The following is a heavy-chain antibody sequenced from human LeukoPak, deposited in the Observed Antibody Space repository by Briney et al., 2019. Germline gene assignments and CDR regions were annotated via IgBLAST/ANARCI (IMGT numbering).Heavy chain of an antibody. J-gene: IGHJ5*02. CDR1: GGTFSSYA. CDR2: IIPIYGTA. Sequence: ASVKVSCKASGGTFSSYAISWVRQAPGQGLEWRGGIIPIYGTANYAQKFQGRVTITTDESTSTAYMELSSLRSEDTAVYYCARGRYDSSGYYYDWFDPWGQGTLVTVSS. V-gene: IGHV1-69*05. CDR3: ARGRYDSSGYYYDWFDP. D-gene: IGHD3-22*01.